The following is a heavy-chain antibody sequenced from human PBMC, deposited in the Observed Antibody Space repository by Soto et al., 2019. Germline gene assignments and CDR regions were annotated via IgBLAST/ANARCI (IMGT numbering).Heavy chain of an antibody. CDR3: TRRDCSDGNCYSDFDY. J-gene: IGHJ4*02. CDR2: IKTKAESYAT. V-gene: IGHV3-73*01. Sequence: HPGGSLRLSCAASGFRFNGSDMHWVRQASGEGLEWVGRIKTKAESYATALAASVKGRFSISRDDTKNTAYLEMNSLKTEDTAVYYCTRRDCSDGNCYSDFDYWGQGALVTVSS. CDR1: GFRFNGSD. D-gene: IGHD2-15*01.